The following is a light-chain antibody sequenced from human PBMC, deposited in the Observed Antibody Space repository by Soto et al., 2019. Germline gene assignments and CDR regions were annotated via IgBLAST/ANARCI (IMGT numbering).Light chain of an antibody. CDR3: QQYKKWPLT. CDR2: AVS. V-gene: IGKV3-15*01. J-gene: IGKJ1*01. Sequence: EIMMTQSPGTLSASPGERATLSCRASQSVSSNLAWYQQKPGQAPRLLIYAVSTRATGIPARFSGSGSGTEFTLTISSLQSEAFAVYYCQQYKKWPLTFGQGTKVETK. CDR1: QSVSSN.